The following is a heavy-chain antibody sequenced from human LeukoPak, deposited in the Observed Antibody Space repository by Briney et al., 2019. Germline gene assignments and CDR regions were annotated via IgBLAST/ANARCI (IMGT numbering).Heavy chain of an antibody. CDR1: GYTFTSYD. D-gene: IGHD6-13*01. CDR3: ARCLRYSSSWYIWFDP. V-gene: IGHV1-8*01. CDR2: MNPNSGNT. J-gene: IGHJ5*02. Sequence: ASVKVSCKASGYTFTSYDINWVRQATGQGLEWMGWMNPNSGNTGYAQKFQGRVTMTRNTSISTAYRELSSLRSEDTAVYYCARCLRYSSSWYIWFDPWGQGTLVTVSS.